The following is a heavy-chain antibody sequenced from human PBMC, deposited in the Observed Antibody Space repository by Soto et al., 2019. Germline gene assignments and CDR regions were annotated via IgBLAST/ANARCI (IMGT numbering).Heavy chain of an antibody. CDR3: PLPPDRSSAGRCYYHGVNV. CDR1: GFTFGGYW. CDR2: IKQDGSEK. D-gene: IGHD6-19*01. J-gene: IGHJ6*02. Sequence: EVQLVESGGGLVQPGGSLRLSCAASGFTFGGYWMSWVRQAPGKGLEWVANIKQDGSEKYYVDSVKGRFTISRDNTNNSIYLQKKSRRAEDAAVYYCPLPPDRSSAGRCYYHGVNVWGQGTMVTVSS. V-gene: IGHV3-7*02.